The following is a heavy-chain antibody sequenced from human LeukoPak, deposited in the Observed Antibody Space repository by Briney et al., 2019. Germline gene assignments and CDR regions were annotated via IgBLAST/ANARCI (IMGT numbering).Heavy chain of an antibody. D-gene: IGHD3-22*01. CDR1: GFTLGDYA. CDR2: IRSKAYGGIT. V-gene: IGHV3-49*04. J-gene: IGHJ4*02. Sequence: GGSLRLSRTASGFTLGDYAMSWVRPAPGKGLEWVGFIRSKAYGGITEVAASVKGRFTISRDDSESSAYLKMNSMKTEETAVYYCTRETYYYDSNGYSAEYYFDYWGQGTLVTVSS. CDR3: TRETYYYDSNGYSAEYYFDY.